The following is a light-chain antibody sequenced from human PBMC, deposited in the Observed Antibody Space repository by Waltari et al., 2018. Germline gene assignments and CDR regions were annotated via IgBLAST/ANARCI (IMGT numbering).Light chain of an antibody. CDR3: QQSYSTPFT. CDR2: AAS. Sequence: DIQMTQSPSSLSASVGDRVTITCRASQSISSYLNWYQQKPGKAPKLLIYAASSLQSGVPSRFSGGVSGTDVTLTISSLQPEDFATYYCQQSYSTPFTFGPGTKVDIK. J-gene: IGKJ3*01. V-gene: IGKV1-39*01. CDR1: QSISSY.